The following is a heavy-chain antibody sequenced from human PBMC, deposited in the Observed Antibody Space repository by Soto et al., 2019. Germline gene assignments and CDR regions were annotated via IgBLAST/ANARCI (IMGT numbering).Heavy chain of an antibody. Sequence: GESLKISCKGSGYSFTSYWISWVRQMPGKGLEWMGRIDPSDSYTNYSPSFQGHVTISADKSISTAYLQWSSLKASDTAMYYCASHGIAAAGTFDPWGQGTLVTVSS. J-gene: IGHJ5*02. CDR2: IDPSDSYT. CDR3: ASHGIAAAGTFDP. V-gene: IGHV5-10-1*01. CDR1: GYSFTSYW. D-gene: IGHD6-13*01.